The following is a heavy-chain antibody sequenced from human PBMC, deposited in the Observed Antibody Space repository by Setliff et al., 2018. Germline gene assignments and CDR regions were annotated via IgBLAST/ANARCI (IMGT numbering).Heavy chain of an antibody. CDR2: ISSNGGST. CDR3: ARDGDSSGWYAGGEFDY. J-gene: IGHJ4*02. CDR1: GFTFSSYE. D-gene: IGHD6-19*01. Sequence: GGSLRLSCAASGFTFSSYEMNWVRQAPGKGLEWVSYISSNGGSTYYADSVKGRFTISRDNSKNTLYLQMGSLRAEDMAVYYCARDGDSSGWYAGGEFDYWGQGTLVTVSS. V-gene: IGHV3-64*02.